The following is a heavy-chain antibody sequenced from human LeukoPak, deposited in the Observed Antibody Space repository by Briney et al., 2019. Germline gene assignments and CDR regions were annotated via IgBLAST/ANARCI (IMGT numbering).Heavy chain of an antibody. Sequence: GGSLRLSCAASGYTFSRYAMHWVRQAPGKGLEWVAIISYDGSNKYYADSVKGRFTISRDSSKNTLYLQMNSLRNEDTAVYYCAKDLGDARSWYLDYWGQGTLVTVSS. CDR1: GYTFSRYA. J-gene: IGHJ4*02. CDR2: ISYDGSNK. V-gene: IGHV3-30*04. CDR3: AKDLGDARSWYLDY. D-gene: IGHD3-16*01.